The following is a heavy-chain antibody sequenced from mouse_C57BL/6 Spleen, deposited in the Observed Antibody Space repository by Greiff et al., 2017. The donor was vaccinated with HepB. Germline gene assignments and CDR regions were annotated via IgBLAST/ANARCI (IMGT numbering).Heavy chain of an antibody. V-gene: IGHV1-5*01. D-gene: IGHD2-2*01. Sequence: VQLQQSGTVLARPGASVKMSCKTSGYTFTSYWMHWVKQRPGQGLEWIGAIYPGNSGTSYNQKFKGKAKLTAVTSASTAYMELSSLTNEDSAVYYCALYYGYDNYAMDYWGQGTSVTVSS. CDR1: GYTFTSYW. J-gene: IGHJ4*01. CDR2: IYPGNSGT. CDR3: ALYYGYDNYAMDY.